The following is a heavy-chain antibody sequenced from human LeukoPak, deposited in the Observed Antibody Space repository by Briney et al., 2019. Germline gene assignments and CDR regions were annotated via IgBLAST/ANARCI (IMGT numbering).Heavy chain of an antibody. CDR2: IYSDDKA. CDR3: AKDLWNDVLGSGGY. D-gene: IGHD1-1*01. V-gene: IGHV3-66*02. Sequence: PGGSLRLSCVASGFTVSNDYMTWVRQAPGKGLEWVSVIYSDDKAYYADSVKGRFTISRDNSKNTLYLQMNSLRAEDTAVYYCAKDLWNDVLGSGGYWGQGTLVTVSS. CDR1: GFTVSNDY. J-gene: IGHJ4*02.